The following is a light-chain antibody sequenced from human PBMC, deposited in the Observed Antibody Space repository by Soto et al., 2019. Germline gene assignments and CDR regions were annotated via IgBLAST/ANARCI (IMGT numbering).Light chain of an antibody. CDR3: QQYNNWPLT. CDR2: DAS. Sequence: MVLTQSHGTLSMSPGQRASLYCRASQNIGNSLAWYQQNPGQAPRLLIYDASSRATGVPARFTGSGSGTEFTLTISSLQSEDFAVYYCQQYNNWPLTFGGGTKVDIK. CDR1: QNIGNS. J-gene: IGKJ4*01. V-gene: IGKV3D-15*01.